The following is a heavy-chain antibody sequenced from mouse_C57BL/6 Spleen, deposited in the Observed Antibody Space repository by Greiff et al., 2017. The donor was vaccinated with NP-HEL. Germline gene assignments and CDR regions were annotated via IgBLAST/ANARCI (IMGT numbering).Heavy chain of an antibody. D-gene: IGHD1-1*01. J-gene: IGHJ4*01. CDR1: GYAFSSYW. CDR3: ARGTVVANYAMDY. Sequence: VKLQESGAELVKPGASVKISCKASGYAFSSYWMNWVKQRPGKGLEWIGQIYPGDGDTNYNGKFKGKATLTADKSSSTAYMQLSSLTSEDSAVYFCARGTVVANYAMDYWGQGTSVTVSS. V-gene: IGHV1-80*01. CDR2: IYPGDGDT.